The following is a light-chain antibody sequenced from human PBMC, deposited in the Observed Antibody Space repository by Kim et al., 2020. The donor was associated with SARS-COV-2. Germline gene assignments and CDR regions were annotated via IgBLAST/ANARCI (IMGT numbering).Light chain of an antibody. CDR2: RDT. J-gene: IGLJ2*01. CDR1: NIGSKS. V-gene: IGLV3-9*01. CDR3: QVWDSSTGI. Sequence: SYELTQPLSVSVALGQTARITCGGNNIGSKSVHWYQQKPGQAPVLVIYRDTNRPPGIPERFSGSSSGNTATLSISRAQAGDEADYYCQVWDSSTGIFGGG.